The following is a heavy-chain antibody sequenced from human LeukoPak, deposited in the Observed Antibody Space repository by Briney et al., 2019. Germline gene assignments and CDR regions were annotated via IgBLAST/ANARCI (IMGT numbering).Heavy chain of an antibody. J-gene: IGHJ6*03. CDR1: GYTFTSYY. V-gene: IGHV1-46*01. CDR3: ARGSGNQLVHYYYMDV. D-gene: IGHD1-1*01. Sequence: GASVKVSCKASGYTFTSYYMHWVRQAPGQGLEWMGIINPSGGSTSYAQKFQGRVTMTRDMSTSTVYMELSSLRSEDTAVYYCARGSGNQLVHYYYMDVWGKGTTVTVSS. CDR2: INPSGGST.